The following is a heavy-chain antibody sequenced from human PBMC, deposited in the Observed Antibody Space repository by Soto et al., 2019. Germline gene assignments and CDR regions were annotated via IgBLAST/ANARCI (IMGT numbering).Heavy chain of an antibody. Sequence: SETLSLTCTVSGGSISSYYWSWIRQPPGKGLEWIGYIYYTGSTNYNPSPKSRVTISVDTSKNQFSLKLSSVTAADTAVYYCARDQLGLGNYYYGMDVWGQGTTVTVSS. J-gene: IGHJ6*02. CDR3: ARDQLGLGNYYYGMDV. V-gene: IGHV4-59*01. CDR1: GGSISSYY. D-gene: IGHD1-1*01. CDR2: IYYTGST.